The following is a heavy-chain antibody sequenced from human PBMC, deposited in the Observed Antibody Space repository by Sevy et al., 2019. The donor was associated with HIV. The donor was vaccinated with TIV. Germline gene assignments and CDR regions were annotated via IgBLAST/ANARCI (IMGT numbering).Heavy chain of an antibody. CDR3: ARDLRGQYYSNYFDY. V-gene: IGHV3-30-3*01. D-gene: IGHD3-10*01. CDR2: ISYDGSNK. CDR1: GFTFSSYA. Sequence: GESLKISCAASGFTFSSYAMHWVRQAPGKGLEWVAVISYDGSNKYYADSVKGRFTISRDNSKNTLYLQMNSLRAEDTAVYYCARDLRGQYYSNYFDYWGQGTLVTVSS. J-gene: IGHJ4*02.